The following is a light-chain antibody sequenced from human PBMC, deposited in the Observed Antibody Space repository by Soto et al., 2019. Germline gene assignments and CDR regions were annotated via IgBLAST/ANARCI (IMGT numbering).Light chain of an antibody. Sequence: EIVMTQSPATLSVSPGERATLSCRASQSVSSNLAWYQQKPGQAPRLLIYGASTRATGIPARSSGSGSGTEFTLTISSLQSEDFAVYYCQQYKNWPLTFGGGTKVEIK. J-gene: IGKJ4*01. CDR2: GAS. CDR3: QQYKNWPLT. V-gene: IGKV3-15*01. CDR1: QSVSSN.